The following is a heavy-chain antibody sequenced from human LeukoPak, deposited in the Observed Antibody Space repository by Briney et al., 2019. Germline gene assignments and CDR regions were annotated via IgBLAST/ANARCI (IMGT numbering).Heavy chain of an antibody. D-gene: IGHD6-13*01. CDR3: AREVAAAYYYGMDV. J-gene: IGHJ6*02. Sequence: SEPLSLTCTVSGHSLNRCYWSWIRQPAGKALEWIGRIYTSRSNNYNRSLTSRVTMSVDTSKHQFSLKLSSVTAADTAVYYPAREVAAAYYYGMDVWGQGTTVTVSS. CDR1: GHSLNRCY. V-gene: IGHV4-4*07. CDR2: IYTSRSN.